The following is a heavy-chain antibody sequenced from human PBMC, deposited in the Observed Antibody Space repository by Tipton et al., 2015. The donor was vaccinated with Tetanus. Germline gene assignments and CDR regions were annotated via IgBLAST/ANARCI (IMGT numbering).Heavy chain of an antibody. CDR3: ARGWGSSWYYFDN. CDR2: IDYFGTT. CDR1: GGSISTYH. D-gene: IGHD6-13*01. Sequence: TLSLTCTVSGGSISTYHWNWIRQFPGKGLEWIGYIDYFGTTKYNPSLRSRVTMSVDTSKNQFSLHLTSVTAADMAVYYCARGWGSSWYYFDNWGQGTLVTVSS. V-gene: IGHV4-59*01. J-gene: IGHJ4*02.